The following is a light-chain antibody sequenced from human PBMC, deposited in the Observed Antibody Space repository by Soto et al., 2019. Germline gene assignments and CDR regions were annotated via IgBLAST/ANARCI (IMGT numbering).Light chain of an antibody. V-gene: IGKV1-5*01. CDR3: QQYNSYST. Sequence: DIKMSQSPATLSASVGDRVTITCRASQSISSWLAWYQQKPGKAPKLLIYDASSLESGVPSRFSGSGSGTEFTLTISRLQPDDFATYYCQQYNSYSTFGQGTKVDIK. CDR2: DAS. J-gene: IGKJ1*01. CDR1: QSISSW.